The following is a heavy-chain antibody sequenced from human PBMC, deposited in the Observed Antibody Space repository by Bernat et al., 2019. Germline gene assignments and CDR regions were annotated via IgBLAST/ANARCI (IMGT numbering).Heavy chain of an antibody. CDR3: ARVGVSSGYSGYGWWDYYYYYMDV. V-gene: IGHV3-30*01. Sequence: QVQLVESGGGVVQPGRSLRLSCAASGFTFSSYAMHWVRQAPGKGLEWVAVISYDGSNKYYADSVKGRFTISRDNSKNTPYLQMNSLRAEDTAVYYCARVGVSSGYSGYGWWDYYYYYMDVWGKGTTVTVSS. D-gene: IGHD5-12*01. J-gene: IGHJ6*03. CDR2: ISYDGSNK. CDR1: GFTFSSYA.